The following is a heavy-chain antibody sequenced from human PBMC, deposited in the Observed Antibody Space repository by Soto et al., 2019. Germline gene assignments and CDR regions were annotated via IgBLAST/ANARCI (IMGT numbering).Heavy chain of an antibody. CDR3: AFPATADFDY. V-gene: IGHV4-34*01. CDR2: IYHSGTT. Sequence: PSETLSLTCAVYGGSFSAYYWSWVRQSPGRGLEWIGEIYHSGTTNYSPSLKSRVNIAVDMSTNHFSLTLISVTAADTAVYYCAFPATADFDYWGKGILVTVSS. J-gene: IGHJ4*02. D-gene: IGHD6-13*01. CDR1: GGSFSAYY.